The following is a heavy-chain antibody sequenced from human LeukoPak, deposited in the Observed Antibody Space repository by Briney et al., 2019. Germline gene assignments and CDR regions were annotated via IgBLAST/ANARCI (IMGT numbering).Heavy chain of an antibody. D-gene: IGHD3-3*01. V-gene: IGHV3-23*01. Sequence: PGGSLRLSCAASGFTFSSYAMTWVRQAPGKGLEWVSAIGGSSNSAYYADSVKGRFTISRDNSKNTLYLQMNSLRAEDTAVYYCARDQGYETAFDYWGQGTLVTVSS. CDR3: ARDQGYETAFDY. CDR2: IGGSSNSA. CDR1: GFTFSSYA. J-gene: IGHJ4*02.